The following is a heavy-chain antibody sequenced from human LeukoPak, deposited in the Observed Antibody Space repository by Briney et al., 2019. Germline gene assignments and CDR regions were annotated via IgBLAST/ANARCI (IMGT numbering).Heavy chain of an antibody. J-gene: IGHJ4*02. CDR2: ISGSGGST. CDR3: AKDDRVLLWFGELSPLIFDY. V-gene: IGHV3-23*01. D-gene: IGHD3-10*01. Sequence: PGGSLRLSCAASGFTVSSNYMSWVRQAPGKGLEWVSAISGSGGSTYYADSVKGRFTISRDNSKNTLYLQMNSLRAEDTAVYYCAKDDRVLLWFGELSPLIFDYWSQGTLVTVSS. CDR1: GFTVSSNY.